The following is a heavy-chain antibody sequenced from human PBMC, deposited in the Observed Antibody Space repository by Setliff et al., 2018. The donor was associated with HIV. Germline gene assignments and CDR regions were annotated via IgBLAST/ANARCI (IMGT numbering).Heavy chain of an antibody. CDR3: ARDHHSGRVSNFPWYSDL. V-gene: IGHV1-18*01. J-gene: IGHJ2*01. CDR1: GYTFSNYG. CDR2: ITSYNGNT. D-gene: IGHD1-26*01. Sequence: ASVKVSCKASGYTFSNYGITWVRQAPGQGLEWMGWITSYNGNTNYAKKFKGRVTMTTDTSTSIAYMELKGLRSEDTAVYYCARDHHSGRVSNFPWYSDLWGRGTLVTVSS.